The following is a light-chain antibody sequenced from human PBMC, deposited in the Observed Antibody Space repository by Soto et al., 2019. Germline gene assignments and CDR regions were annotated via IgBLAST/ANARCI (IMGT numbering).Light chain of an antibody. J-gene: IGLJ1*01. V-gene: IGLV1-44*01. CDR3: AAWDDNLNGPL. CDR1: ISNIGTNS. CDR2: ADS. Sequence: QSVLTQPPSASGTPGQRVTISRSGDISNIGTNSVHWYQHLPGTAPKLVIYADSQRPSGVPDRFSGSKSGTSASLAISGLQSEDEADYLCAAWDDNLNGPLFGTGTKVTVL.